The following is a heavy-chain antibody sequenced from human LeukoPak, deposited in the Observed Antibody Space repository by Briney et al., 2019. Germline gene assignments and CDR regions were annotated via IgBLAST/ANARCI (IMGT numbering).Heavy chain of an antibody. CDR3: AKDSDGIGAIKKWYFDL. Sequence: GASVKVSCKASGGTFSSYGVSWVRQAPGQGLEWMGRIIPIVGTTNYAQKFQSRVTITTDESQRTVYMELRSMRSEDTAVYYCAKDSDGIGAIKKWYFDLWGRGTLVTVSS. V-gene: IGHV1-69*05. CDR2: IIPIVGTT. CDR1: GGTFSSYG. J-gene: IGHJ2*01. D-gene: IGHD3-3*01.